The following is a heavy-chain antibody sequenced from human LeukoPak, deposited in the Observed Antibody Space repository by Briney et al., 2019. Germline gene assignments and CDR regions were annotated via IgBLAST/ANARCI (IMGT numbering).Heavy chain of an antibody. J-gene: IGHJ6*03. CDR3: AGGYKYAYYNYYYMDV. CDR1: GGSISSYY. D-gene: IGHD5-24*01. V-gene: IGHV4-59*01. Sequence: SETLSLTCTVSGGSISSYYWSWIRQPPGKGLEWIGYIYNSGSTNYNPSLKSRVTISVDTSKNQLSLKLSSVTAADTAVYYCAGGYKYAYYNYYYMDVWGKGTTVTVSS. CDR2: IYNSGST.